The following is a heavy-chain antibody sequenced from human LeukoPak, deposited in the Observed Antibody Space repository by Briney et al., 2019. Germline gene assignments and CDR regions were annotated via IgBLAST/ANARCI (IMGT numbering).Heavy chain of an antibody. CDR2: ITAYNGNR. V-gene: IGHV1-18*01. J-gene: IGHJ4*01. D-gene: IGHD1-1*01. Sequence: ASVKVSCKTSSYTFSNYGISWVRQAPGQGLEWMGWITAYNGNRLYAQRFQGRITLTTDTSTSTSYMELRSLEYDDTAIYYCARDNDKVVDHWGQGTLVTVSS. CDR1: SYTFSNYG. CDR3: ARDNDKVVDH.